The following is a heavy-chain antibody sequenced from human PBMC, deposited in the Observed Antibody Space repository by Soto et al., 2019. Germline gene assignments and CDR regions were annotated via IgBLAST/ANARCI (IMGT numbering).Heavy chain of an antibody. CDR3: ARANYDILTGYYLFDY. CDR1: SGSISSSNW. CDR2: IYHSGSI. D-gene: IGHD3-9*01. Sequence: SETLSLTCAVSSGSISSSNWWSWVRQPPGKGLEWIGEIYHSGSINYNPSLKSRVTISVDKSKNQFSLKLSSVTAADTAVYYCARANYDILTGYYLFDYWGQGTLVTVSS. J-gene: IGHJ4*02. V-gene: IGHV4-4*02.